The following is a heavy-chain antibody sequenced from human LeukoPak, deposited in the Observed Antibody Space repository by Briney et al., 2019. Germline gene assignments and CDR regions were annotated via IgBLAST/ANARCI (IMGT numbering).Heavy chain of an antibody. CDR1: GFTFSSYG. CDR2: ISYDGSNK. J-gene: IGHJ4*02. Sequence: PGRSLRLSCAASGFTFSSYGMHWVRQAPGKGLEWVAVISYDGSNKYYADSVKGRFTISRDNSKNTLYLQMNRLRAEDTAVYYCAKDVEPYYYDSPIDYWGQGTLVTVSS. V-gene: IGHV3-30*18. CDR3: AKDVEPYYYDSPIDY. D-gene: IGHD3-22*01.